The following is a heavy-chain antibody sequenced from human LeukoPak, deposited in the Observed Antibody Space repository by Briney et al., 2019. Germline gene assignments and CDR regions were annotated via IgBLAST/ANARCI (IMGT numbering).Heavy chain of an antibody. CDR1: GFTFSSYG. V-gene: IGHV3-30*03. J-gene: IGHJ3*02. CDR2: ISYDGSNK. CDR3: ARDMLGMGRGAYCGGDCYLEDAFDI. D-gene: IGHD2-21*02. Sequence: PGRSLRLSCAASGFTFSSYGMHWVRQAPGKGLEWVAVISYDGSNKYYADSVKGRFTISRDNAKNSLYLQMNSLRAEDTAVYYCARDMLGMGRGAYCGGDCYLEDAFDIWGQGTMVTVSS.